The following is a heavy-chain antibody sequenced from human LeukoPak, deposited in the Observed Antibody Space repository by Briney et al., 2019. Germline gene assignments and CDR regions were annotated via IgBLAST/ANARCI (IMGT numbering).Heavy chain of an antibody. Sequence: PGGSLRLSCAASGFTFSTSAMTWVRQAPGKGLEWVSGISGSGVTDYADSVKGRFTISRDNSKNTLYLQMNSLRAEDTAVYYCAKGDYGSGRRFDYWGQGTLVTVSS. D-gene: IGHD3-10*01. CDR1: GFTFSTSA. V-gene: IGHV3-23*01. J-gene: IGHJ4*02. CDR2: ISGSGVT. CDR3: AKGDYGSGRRFDY.